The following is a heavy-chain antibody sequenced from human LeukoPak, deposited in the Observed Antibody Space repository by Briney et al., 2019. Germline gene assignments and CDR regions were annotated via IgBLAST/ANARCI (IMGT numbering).Heavy chain of an antibody. Sequence: GGSLRLSCAASGFNFSDYYMSWIRQAPGKGLEWVSYISSSGFSTYYAGSVKGRFTLSRDNAKNSLYLQMNSLRAEDTAVCYCVGFFDMSMDWGQGTLVTVSS. CDR1: GFNFSDYY. J-gene: IGHJ4*02. CDR2: ISSSGFST. D-gene: IGHD2-15*01. V-gene: IGHV3-11*04. CDR3: VGFFDMSMD.